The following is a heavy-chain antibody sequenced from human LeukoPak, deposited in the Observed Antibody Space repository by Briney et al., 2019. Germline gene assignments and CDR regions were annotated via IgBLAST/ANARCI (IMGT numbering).Heavy chain of an antibody. V-gene: IGHV3-30*04. D-gene: IGHD3-22*01. J-gene: IGHJ4*02. CDR2: ISYDGSNK. Sequence: GGSLRLSCAASGFTFSSYAMHWVRQAPGKGLEWVAVISYDGSNKYYADSVKGRFTISRDNSKNTLYLQMNSLRAEDTAVYYCAKSDDSSGYWGGYFDYWGQGTLVTVSS. CDR1: GFTFSSYA. CDR3: AKSDDSSGYWGGYFDY.